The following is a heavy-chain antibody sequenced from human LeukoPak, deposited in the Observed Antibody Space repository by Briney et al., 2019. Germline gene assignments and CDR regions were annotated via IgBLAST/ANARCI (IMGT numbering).Heavy chain of an antibody. J-gene: IGHJ4*02. D-gene: IGHD1-26*01. Sequence: SETLSLTCTVSGGSISSSSYYWGWIRQPPGKGLKWIGSIYYSGSTYYNPSLKSRVTISVDTSKNQFSLKLSSVTAADTAVYYCARDGELLSPGDYWGQGTLVTVSS. CDR1: GGSISSSSYY. V-gene: IGHV4-39*07. CDR2: IYYSGST. CDR3: ARDGELLSPGDY.